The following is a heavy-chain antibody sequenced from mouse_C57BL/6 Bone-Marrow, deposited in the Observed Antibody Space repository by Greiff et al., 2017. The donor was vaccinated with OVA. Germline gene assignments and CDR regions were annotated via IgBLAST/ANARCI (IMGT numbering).Heavy chain of an antibody. CDR1: GFTLGSYA. CDR3: ARAGQITTVVALDAMDY. J-gene: IGHJ4*01. CDR2: ISDGGSYT. Sequence: QWVESGGGLVKPGGSLKLPCAASGFTLGSYAMSWFRQTPEKRLEWVATISDGGSYTYYPDNVKGRFTISRDNAKNNLYLQMSHLKSEDTAMYYCARAGQITTVVALDAMDYWGQGTSVTVSS. D-gene: IGHD1-1*01. V-gene: IGHV5-4*01.